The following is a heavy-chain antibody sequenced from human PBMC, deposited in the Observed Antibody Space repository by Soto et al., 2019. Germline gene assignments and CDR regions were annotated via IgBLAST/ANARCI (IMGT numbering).Heavy chain of an antibody. D-gene: IGHD6-13*01. J-gene: IGHJ6*03. CDR2: MTADAGCT. CDR3: AKPLAVRSRIINCYYYYMDV. Sequence: EVQLLESGGGSVQPGGSLRLSCAASVFTFSSYAMNWVRQAPGKGLEGVSAMTADAGCTYYADSVKGRFTISRDNSKNTLYLQMNSLRADDTAVYYGAKPLAVRSRIINCYYYYMDVWGRGTTVTVSS. CDR1: VFTFSSYA. V-gene: IGHV3-23*01.